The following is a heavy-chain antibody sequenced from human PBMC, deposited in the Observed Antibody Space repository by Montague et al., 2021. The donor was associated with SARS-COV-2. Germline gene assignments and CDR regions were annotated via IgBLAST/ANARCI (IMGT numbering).Heavy chain of an antibody. V-gene: IGHV4-59*13. D-gene: IGHD1-20*01. CDR2: IFHSGIT. CDR1: GGSISSYY. CDR3: ARTEYKWRDWFDP. J-gene: IGHJ5*02. Sequence: SETLSLTCTVSGGSISSYYWSWIRQSPGKGLEWIGYIFHSGITDYNPSLKSRVTISVDMSKNQFSLQLNSVTAADSAVYYCARTEYKWRDWFDPWGQGTLVTVSS.